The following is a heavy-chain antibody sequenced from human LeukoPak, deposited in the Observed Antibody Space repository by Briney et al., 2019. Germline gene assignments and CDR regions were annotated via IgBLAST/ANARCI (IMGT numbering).Heavy chain of an antibody. V-gene: IGHV1-46*01. CDR2: INPSGGST. CDR1: GYTFTSYY. CDR3: ARDPAHPNDAFDI. J-gene: IGHJ3*02. Sequence: GASVKVSCKASGYTFTSYYMHWVRQAPGQGLEWMGIINPSGGSTSYAQKFQGRVTMTRDMSTSTVYMELSSLRSEDTAVYYCARDPAHPNDAFDIWGQGTMVTVSS.